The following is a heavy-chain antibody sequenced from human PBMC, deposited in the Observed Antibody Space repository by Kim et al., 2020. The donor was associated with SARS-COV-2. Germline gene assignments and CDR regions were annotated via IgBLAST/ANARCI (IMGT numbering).Heavy chain of an antibody. Sequence: GESLKISCKGSGYSFTSYWIGWVRQMPGKGLEWMGIIYPGDSDTRYSPSFQGQVTISADKSISTAYLQWSSLKASDTAMYYCAGLTYYYDSSGYGINWFDPWGQGTRVTVSS. CDR3: AGLTYYYDSSGYGINWFDP. CDR2: IYPGDSDT. D-gene: IGHD3-22*01. CDR1: GYSFTSYW. V-gene: IGHV5-51*01. J-gene: IGHJ5*02.